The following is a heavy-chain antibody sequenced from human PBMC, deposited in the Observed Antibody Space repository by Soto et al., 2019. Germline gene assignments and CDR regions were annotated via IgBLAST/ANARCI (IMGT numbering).Heavy chain of an antibody. CDR1: GFTFSSYA. CDR3: ARAHPISWIQLWAFDY. J-gene: IGHJ4*02. V-gene: IGHV3-30-3*01. D-gene: IGHD5-18*01. CDR2: ISYDGSNK. Sequence: QVQLVESGGGVVQPGRSLRLSCAASGFTFSSYAMHWVRQAPGKGLEWVAVISYDGSNKYYADSVKGRFTISRDNSKNTLYLLMNSLRAEDTAVYYCARAHPISWIQLWAFDYWGQGTLVTVSS.